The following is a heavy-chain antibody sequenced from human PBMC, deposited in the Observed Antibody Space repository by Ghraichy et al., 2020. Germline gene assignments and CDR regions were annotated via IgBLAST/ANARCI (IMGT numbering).Heavy chain of an antibody. D-gene: IGHD6-19*01. Sequence: GGSLRLSCAASGFTFSDHYMDWVRQAPGKGLEWVGRTRNKANSYTTEYAASVKGRFTISRDDSKNSLYLQMNSLKTEDTAVYYCASATGYSSGWYNFDYWGQGTLVTVSS. CDR2: TRNKANSYTT. CDR1: GFTFSDHY. CDR3: ASATGYSSGWYNFDY. V-gene: IGHV3-72*01. J-gene: IGHJ4*02.